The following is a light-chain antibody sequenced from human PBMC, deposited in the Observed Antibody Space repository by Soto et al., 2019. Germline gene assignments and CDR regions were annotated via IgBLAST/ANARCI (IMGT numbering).Light chain of an antibody. CDR2: GAS. CDR1: QSVSSNF. Sequence: EIVLTQSPGTLSLSPGERATLSCKASQSVSSNFLAWYQRKPGQAPRLLIYGASYRATDTPYRFSGSWSGTDFTLTITRLEPEDLEVYYCQQYGTSPPTFGRGHEVEI. V-gene: IGKV3-20*01. CDR3: QQYGTSPPT. J-gene: IGKJ1*01.